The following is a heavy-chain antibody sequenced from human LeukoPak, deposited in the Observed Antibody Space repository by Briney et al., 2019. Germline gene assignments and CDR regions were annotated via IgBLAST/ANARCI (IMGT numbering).Heavy chain of an antibody. D-gene: IGHD2-2*01. CDR3: ARSGNGIVVVPAATNY. CDR1: GFTFSSYS. J-gene: IGHJ4*02. CDR2: ISSSSSTI. V-gene: IGHV3-48*01. Sequence: PGGSLRLSCAASGFTFSSYSMNWVRQAPGKGLERVSYISSSSSTIYYADSVKGRFTISRDNAKSSLYLQMNSLRAEDTAVYYCARSGNGIVVVPAATNYWGQGTLVTVSS.